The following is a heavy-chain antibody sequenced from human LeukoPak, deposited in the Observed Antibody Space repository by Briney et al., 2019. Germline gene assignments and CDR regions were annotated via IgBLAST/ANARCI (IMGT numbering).Heavy chain of an antibody. D-gene: IGHD3-10*01. Sequence: PGGSLRLSCAASGFTFSNFATSWVRQVPGKGLEWVSTMRGGGDGTYDADSVKGRFTISRDNSKNTLYLQMNSLRADDTAVYYCAKDPNYYGSGSYDYWGQGTLVAVSS. V-gene: IGHV3-23*01. CDR2: MRGGGDGT. CDR1: GFTFSNFA. J-gene: IGHJ4*02. CDR3: AKDPNYYGSGSYDY.